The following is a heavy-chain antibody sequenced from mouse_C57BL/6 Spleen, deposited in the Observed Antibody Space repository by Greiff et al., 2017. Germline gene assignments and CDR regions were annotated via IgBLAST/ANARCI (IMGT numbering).Heavy chain of an antibody. J-gene: IGHJ4*01. D-gene: IGHD1-1*01. Sequence: QVQLQQPGAELVKPGASVKMSCKASGYTFTSYWITWVKQRPGQGLEWIGDIYPGGGSTNYNEKFKSKATPTVDTSSSTAYMLLSSLTYEDTAVYYCASQLSAVVALYAMDDWGKGTSVTVSS. V-gene: IGHV1-55*01. CDR1: GYTFTSYW. CDR2: IYPGGGST. CDR3: ASQLSAVVALYAMDD.